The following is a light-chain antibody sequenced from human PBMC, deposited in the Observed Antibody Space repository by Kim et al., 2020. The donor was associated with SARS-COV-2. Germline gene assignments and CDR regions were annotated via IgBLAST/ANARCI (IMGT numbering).Light chain of an antibody. CDR2: GKN. J-gene: IGLJ2*01. CDR3: NSRDNSGDHVV. CDR1: SLRTYY. Sequence: ALGQTVRITCQGDSLRTYYASWFQQKSGQAPILVIYGKNNRPSGIPDRFSGSSSGNTASLTVTGAQAVDEADYYCNSRDNSGDHVVFGGGTKLTVL. V-gene: IGLV3-19*01.